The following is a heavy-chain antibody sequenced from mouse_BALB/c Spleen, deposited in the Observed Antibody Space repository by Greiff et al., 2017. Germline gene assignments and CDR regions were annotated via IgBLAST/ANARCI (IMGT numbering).Heavy chain of an antibody. CDR2: ISSGSSTI. CDR3: ASHYGNDWYFDV. Sequence: EVKLVASGGGLVQPGGSRKLSCAASGFTFSSFGMHWVRQAPEKGLEWVAYISSGSSTIYYADTVKGRFTISRDNPKNTLFLQMTSLRSEDTAMYYCASHYGNDWYFDVWGAGTTVTVSS. D-gene: IGHD2-1*01. V-gene: IGHV5-17*02. J-gene: IGHJ1*01. CDR1: GFTFSSFG.